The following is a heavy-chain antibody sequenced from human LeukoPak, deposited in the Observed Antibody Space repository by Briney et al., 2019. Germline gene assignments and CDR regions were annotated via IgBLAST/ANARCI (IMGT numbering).Heavy chain of an antibody. CDR1: GYTFSSYS. Sequence: GGTLRLSCAASGYTFSSYSMNWVRQAPGKGLEWVSYISSGSSTIYYADSVKGRFTISRDNAENSLYLQMNSLRAEDTAVYYCASGRLGGRSGNEYWGQGTLVTVSS. D-gene: IGHD2-15*01. V-gene: IGHV3-48*04. CDR2: ISSGSSTI. J-gene: IGHJ4*02. CDR3: ASGRLGGRSGNEY.